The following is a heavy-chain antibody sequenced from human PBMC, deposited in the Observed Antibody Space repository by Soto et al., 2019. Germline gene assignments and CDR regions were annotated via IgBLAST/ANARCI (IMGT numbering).Heavy chain of an antibody. D-gene: IGHD3-10*01. Sequence: QVQLVQSGAELKKPGASVKVSCKASGYTFSNYDMNWVRQATGQGPEWIGWVNPNNGDTGYAQKFQGRVTLTTDISTTTAHMELTSLRSEDTAIYYCEKVSRKGSAIDFDYWGQGTLITVTS. CDR2: VNPNNGDT. V-gene: IGHV1-8*01. CDR1: GYTFSNYD. J-gene: IGHJ4*02. CDR3: EKVSRKGSAIDFDY.